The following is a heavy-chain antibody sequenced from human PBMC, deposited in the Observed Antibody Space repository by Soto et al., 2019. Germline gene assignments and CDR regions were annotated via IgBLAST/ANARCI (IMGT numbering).Heavy chain of an antibody. CDR2: INPSGGST. V-gene: IGHV1-46*01. J-gene: IGHJ4*02. CDR1: GYTFTSYY. D-gene: IGHD3-22*01. Sequence: ASVKVSCKASGYTFTSYYMHWVRQAPGQGLEWMGIINPSGGSTSYAQKFQGRVTMTRDTSTSTVYMELSSLRSEDTAVYYCARGTMELPYDSSGYAYFDYWGQGALVTVSS. CDR3: ARGTMELPYDSSGYAYFDY.